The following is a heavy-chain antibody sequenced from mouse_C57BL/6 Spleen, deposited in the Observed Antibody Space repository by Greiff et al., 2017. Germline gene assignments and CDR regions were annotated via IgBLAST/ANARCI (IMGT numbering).Heavy chain of an antibody. CDR1: GISITTGNYR. J-gene: IGHJ4*01. Sequence: EVKLQESGPGLVKPSQTVFLTCTVTGISITTGNYRWSWIRQFPGNKLEWIGYIYYSGTITYNPSLTSRTTITRDTPKNQSFLEMNSFTAEDTATYYCARDGDYYDCYYAMDYWGQGTSVTVSS. V-gene: IGHV3-5*01. CDR2: IYYSGTI. D-gene: IGHD2-4*01. CDR3: ARDGDYYDCYYAMDY.